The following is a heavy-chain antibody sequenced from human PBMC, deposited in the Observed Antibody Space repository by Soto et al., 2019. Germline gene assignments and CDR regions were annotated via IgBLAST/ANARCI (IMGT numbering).Heavy chain of an antibody. J-gene: IGHJ4*02. CDR2: IIPILGIA. V-gene: IGHV1-69*04. Sequence: GVSVKVSCKASGGTFSSYTISSLRQAPGQGLEWMGRIIPILGIANYAQKFQGRVTITADKSTSTAYMELSSLRSEDTAVYYCAREGSGYDFYFDYWGQGTLVTVSS. D-gene: IGHD5-12*01. CDR3: AREGSGYDFYFDY. CDR1: GGTFSSYT.